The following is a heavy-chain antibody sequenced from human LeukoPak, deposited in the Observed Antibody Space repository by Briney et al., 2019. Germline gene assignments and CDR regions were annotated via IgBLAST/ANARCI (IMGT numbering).Heavy chain of an antibody. J-gene: IGHJ4*02. CDR3: ARGENNYDFWSGYYYFDY. CDR1: GYTFTSYD. CDR2: MNPNSGNT. D-gene: IGHD3-3*01. Sequence: GASVKVSCKASGYTFTSYDINWVRQATGQGLEWMGWMNPNSGNTGYAQKFQGRVTMTRNTSISTAYMELSSLRSEDTAVYYCARGENNYDFWSGYYYFDYWGQGTLVTVST. V-gene: IGHV1-8*01.